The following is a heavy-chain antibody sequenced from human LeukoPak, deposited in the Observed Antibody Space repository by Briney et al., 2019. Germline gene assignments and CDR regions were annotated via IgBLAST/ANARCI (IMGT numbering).Heavy chain of an antibody. CDR1: GGSISSSSYY. CDR3: ARVAKDSYYYMDV. CDR2: IYYSGST. Sequence: SETLSLTCTVSGGSISSSSYYWGWIRQPPGKGLEWIGSIYYSGSTYYNPSLKSRVTISVDTSKNQFSLKLSSVTAADTAVYYCARVAKDSYYYMDVWGKGTTVTVSS. J-gene: IGHJ6*03. V-gene: IGHV4-39*07.